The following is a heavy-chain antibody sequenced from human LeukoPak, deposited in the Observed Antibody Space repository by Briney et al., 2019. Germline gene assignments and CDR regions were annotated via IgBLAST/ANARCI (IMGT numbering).Heavy chain of an antibody. CDR2: MSPNSGDT. J-gene: IGHJ4*02. CDR1: GYTFTSYD. V-gene: IGHV1-8*01. D-gene: IGHD3-22*01. Sequence: GASVKVSCKASGYTFTSYDINWVRHATGQGLEWMGWMSPNSGDTGYAQKFQGRVTMTRDTSISTAFMELTSLRSEDTAVYYCARNTYYYDSSGYHGYFDYWGQGTLVTVSS. CDR3: ARNTYYYDSSGYHGYFDY.